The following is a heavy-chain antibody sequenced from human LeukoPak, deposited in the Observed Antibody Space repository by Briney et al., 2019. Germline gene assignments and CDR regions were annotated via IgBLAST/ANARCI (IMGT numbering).Heavy chain of an antibody. CDR2: IYYSGST. V-gene: IGHV4-59*07. J-gene: IGHJ4*02. CDR3: AGTMYYYDSSGYYFYNFDY. Sequence: SDTLSLTCTVSGGSISGYYWSWIRQPPGKGLEWIGYIYYSGSTNYNPSLKSRVTISVDTSKNQYSLKLSSVTAADTAVYSCAGTMYYYDSSGYYFYNFDYWGQGTLVTVSS. CDR1: GGSISGYY. D-gene: IGHD3-22*01.